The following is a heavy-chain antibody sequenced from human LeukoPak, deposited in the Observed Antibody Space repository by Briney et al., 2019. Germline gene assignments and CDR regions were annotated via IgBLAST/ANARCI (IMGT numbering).Heavy chain of an antibody. Sequence: SETLSLTCTVSGGSISSSSYYWGWIRQPPGKGLEWIGSIYSGGSTYYNPSLKSRVTISVDTSKNQFSLKVSSVTAADTAVYYCARRQIAAPRFDDWGQGTLATVSS. J-gene: IGHJ4*02. CDR2: IYSGGST. CDR3: ARRQIAAPRFDD. CDR1: GGSISSSSYY. D-gene: IGHD6-13*01. V-gene: IGHV4-39*01.